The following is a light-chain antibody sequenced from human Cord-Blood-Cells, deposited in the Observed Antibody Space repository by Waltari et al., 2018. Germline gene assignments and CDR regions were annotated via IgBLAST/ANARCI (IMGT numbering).Light chain of an antibody. J-gene: IGLJ1*01. CDR3: CSYAGSSTYV. V-gene: IGLV2-23*02. CDR2: EVS. CDR1: SSAVGRYNL. Sequence: QSALTQPASVSGSSGQSITISCTGTSSAVGRYNLVSWYPQHPGKAPKLMIYEVSKRPSGVSNRFSGSKSGNTASLTISGLQAEDEADYYCCSYAGSSTYVFGTGTKVTVL.